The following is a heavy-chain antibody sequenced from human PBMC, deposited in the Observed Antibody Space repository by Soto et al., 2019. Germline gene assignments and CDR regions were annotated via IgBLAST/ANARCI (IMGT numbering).Heavy chain of an antibody. CDR2: INAGNGNT. J-gene: IGHJ4*02. V-gene: IGHV1-3*01. D-gene: IGHD2-15*01. CDR3: ARDLGGWPDY. Sequence: ASVKVSCKASGYTFTSYAMHWVRQAPGQRLEWMGWINAGNGNTKYSQKIQGRDTITRDTSASTAYMKLSSLRSEDTAVYYCARDLGGWPDYWGQGTLVTVSS. CDR1: GYTFTSYA.